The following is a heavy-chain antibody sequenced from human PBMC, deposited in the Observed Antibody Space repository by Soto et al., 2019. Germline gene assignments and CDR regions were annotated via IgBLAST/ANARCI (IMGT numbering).Heavy chain of an antibody. D-gene: IGHD3-10*01. CDR3: ASQGVYGSGSYYKLPQDY. CDR1: GYTFTSYY. CDR2: INPSGGST. Sequence: ASVKVSCKASGYTFTSYYMHWVRQAPGQGLEWMGIINPSGGSTSYAQKFQGRVTMTRDTSTSTVYMELSSLRSEDTAVYYCASQGVYGSGSYYKLPQDYWGQGTLVTVSS. V-gene: IGHV1-46*03. J-gene: IGHJ4*02.